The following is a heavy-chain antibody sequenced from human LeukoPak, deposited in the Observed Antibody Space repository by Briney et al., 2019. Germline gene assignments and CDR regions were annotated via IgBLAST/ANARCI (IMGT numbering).Heavy chain of an antibody. Sequence: PSETLSLTCAVYGGSFSGYYWNWIRQPPGKGLEWIGEINHSGSTNYNPSLKSRVTISVDTSKNQFSLKLSSVTAADTAVYYCARGRRGSGKGFFDYWGQGTLVTVSS. CDR1: GGSFSGYY. CDR3: ARGRRGSGKGFFDY. CDR2: INHSGST. V-gene: IGHV4-34*01. D-gene: IGHD3-10*01. J-gene: IGHJ4*02.